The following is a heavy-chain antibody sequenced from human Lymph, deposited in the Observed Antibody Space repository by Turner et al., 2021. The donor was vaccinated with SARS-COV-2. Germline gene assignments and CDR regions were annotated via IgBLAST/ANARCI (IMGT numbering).Heavy chain of an antibody. J-gene: IGHJ4*02. D-gene: IGHD3-10*01. Sequence: HLPLPDSGPGLGNPSLPLSLTCTVPAGSISSSGYYWGCIRQPPGKVVEWIGTSYYSWSSYYNPYLKSRDSRSGDTTKNQFTLKLSSVTGVKTAEESGARHAFGAGRYDPEDYWGQGTLVTVSS. CDR2: SYYSWSS. V-gene: IGHV4-39*01. CDR3: ARHAFGAGRYDPEDY. CDR1: AGSISSSGYY.